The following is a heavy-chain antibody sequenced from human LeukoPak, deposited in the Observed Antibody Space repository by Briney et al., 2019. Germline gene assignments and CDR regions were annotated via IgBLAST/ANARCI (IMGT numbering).Heavy chain of an antibody. V-gene: IGHV4-61*02. Sequence: PSETPSLTCTVSGGSISSGSYYWSWIRQPAGKGLEWIGRIYTSGSTNYNPSLKSRVTISVDTSKNQFSLKLSSVTAADTAVYYCARETPYSGSLSFDYWGQGTLVTVSS. J-gene: IGHJ4*02. CDR2: IYTSGST. CDR3: ARETPYSGSLSFDY. D-gene: IGHD1-26*01. CDR1: GGSISSGSYY.